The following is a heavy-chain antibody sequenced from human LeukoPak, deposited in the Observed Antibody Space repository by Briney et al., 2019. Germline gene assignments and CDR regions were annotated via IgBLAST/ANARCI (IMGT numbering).Heavy chain of an antibody. V-gene: IGHV1-2*02. Sequence: EASVTVSCKTSGYTFTNYYVHWVRQAPGQGLEWMGYIVPDSGGADYDQKFQGRVTMTRDKSISTVYMELSSLRSDDTAVYYCSTEDKYCSGANCGKYWGQGTLVTVSS. CDR2: IVPDSGGA. CDR3: STEDKYCSGANCGKY. J-gene: IGHJ4*02. CDR1: GYTFTNYY. D-gene: IGHD2-15*01.